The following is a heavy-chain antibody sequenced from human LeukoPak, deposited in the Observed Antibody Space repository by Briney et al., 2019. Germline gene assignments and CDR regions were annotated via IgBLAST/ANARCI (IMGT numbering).Heavy chain of an antibody. CDR2: IWSDGSNI. Sequence: PPGSLSLSCAASGFTFSSYDMHWVRQAPGKGLEWLAVIWSDGSNIYYADSVKGRFAISRHNSKNTLYLLLNSLIADDTAVYYCARVRNNYDISSFSALDYWGEGTLVTVSS. J-gene: IGHJ4*02. V-gene: IGHV3-33*01. CDR3: ARVRNNYDISSFSALDY. CDR1: GFTFSSYD. D-gene: IGHD3-22*01.